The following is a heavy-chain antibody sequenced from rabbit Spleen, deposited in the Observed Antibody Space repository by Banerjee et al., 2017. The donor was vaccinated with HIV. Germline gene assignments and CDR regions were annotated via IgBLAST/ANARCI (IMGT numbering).Heavy chain of an antibody. CDR3: ARDMGVAAGYYFNL. Sequence: QLEESGGGLVKPEGSLTLTCTASGVSFSSYGVSWVRQAPGKGLEWIGYIEPIFGNTYYANWVNGRFTISSHNAQNTLYLQLNSLTAADTATYFCARDMGVAAGYYFNLWGQGTLVTVS. D-gene: IGHD4-1*01. J-gene: IGHJ4*01. CDR2: IEPIFGNT. CDR1: GVSFSSYG. V-gene: IGHV1S7*01.